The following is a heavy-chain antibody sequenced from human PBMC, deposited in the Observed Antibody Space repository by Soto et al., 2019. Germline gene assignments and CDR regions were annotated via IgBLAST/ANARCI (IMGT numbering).Heavy chain of an antibody. CDR1: GGSISSSSYY. Sequence: SETMSLTCTVSGGSISSSSYYWGWIRQPPGKGLEWIGSIYYSGSTYYNPSLKSRVTISVDTSKNQFSLKLSSVTAADTAVYYCAREGNFDWLLQHTVNWGQGTLVTVSS. V-gene: IGHV4-39*02. CDR3: AREGNFDWLLQHTVN. CDR2: IYYSGST. J-gene: IGHJ4*02. D-gene: IGHD3-9*01.